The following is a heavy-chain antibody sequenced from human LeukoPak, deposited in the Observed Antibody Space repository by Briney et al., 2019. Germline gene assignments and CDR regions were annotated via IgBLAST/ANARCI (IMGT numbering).Heavy chain of an antibody. J-gene: IGHJ1*01. V-gene: IGHV3-23*01. Sequence: PGGSLRLSCAASGFTLSSYAMNWVRQAPGKGLEWVSAISGSGVSTSYADSVKGRFTISRDNSKNTLYLHMNSLRAEDTAIYFCAKDPANQLLYPAHFSHWGQGTLVTVFS. CDR3: AKDPANQLLYPAHFSH. D-gene: IGHD2-2*01. CDR1: GFTLSSYA. CDR2: ISGSGVST.